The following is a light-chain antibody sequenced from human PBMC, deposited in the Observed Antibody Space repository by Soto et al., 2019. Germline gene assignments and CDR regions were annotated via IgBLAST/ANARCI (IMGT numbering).Light chain of an antibody. CDR1: SSDVGGYNY. CDR2: DVT. Sequence: QSALTQPASVSGSPGQSITISCTGTSSDVGGYNYVSWYQQHPGKAPKLIIYDVTNRPSGVSNRFSGAKSGNTASLTISGLQAEDEADYYCSSYKSSSTLEVFGTGTKLTVL. J-gene: IGLJ1*01. CDR3: SSYKSSSTLEV. V-gene: IGLV2-14*01.